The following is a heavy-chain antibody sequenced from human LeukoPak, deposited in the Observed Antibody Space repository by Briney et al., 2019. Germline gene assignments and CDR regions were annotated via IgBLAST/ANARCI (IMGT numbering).Heavy chain of an antibody. Sequence: GGSLRLSCAASGFTFSSYAMHWVRQAPGKGLEWVAVISYDGSNKYYADSVKGRFTISRDKSKNTLYLQMNSLRAEDTAVYYCARDRVRAAAGTHYYYGMDVWGQGTTVTVSS. CDR3: ARDRVRAAAGTHYYYGMDV. J-gene: IGHJ6*02. V-gene: IGHV3-30*04. CDR2: ISYDGSNK. CDR1: GFTFSSYA. D-gene: IGHD6-13*01.